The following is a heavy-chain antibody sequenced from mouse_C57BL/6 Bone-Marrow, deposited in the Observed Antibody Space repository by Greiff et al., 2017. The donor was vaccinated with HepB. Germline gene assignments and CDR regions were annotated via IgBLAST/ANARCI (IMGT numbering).Heavy chain of an antibody. CDR3: TTYYDYENYAMDY. CDR1: GFNIKDDY. CDR2: IDPENGDT. J-gene: IGHJ4*01. Sequence: EVQLQQSGAELVRPGASVKLSCTASGFNIKDDYMHWVKQRPEQGLEWIGWIDPENGDTEYASKFQGKATITADTSSNTAYLQLSSLTSEDTAVYYCTTYYDYENYAMDYWGQGTSVTVSS. V-gene: IGHV14-4*01. D-gene: IGHD2-4*01.